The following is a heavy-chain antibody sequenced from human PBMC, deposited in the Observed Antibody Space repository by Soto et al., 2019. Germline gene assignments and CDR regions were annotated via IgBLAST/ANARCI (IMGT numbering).Heavy chain of an antibody. Sequence: QVQLQESGPGLVKPSQTLSLTCTVSGGSISSGAYFWSWIRQHPGRGLEWIGYIYYRGSTYYNPSPKSRLTISGDTSKNQFSLNLTSVTAADTAVYFCARGEGDSSSWGLFEPWGQGNLVTVSS. CDR2: IYYRGST. CDR3: ARGEGDSSSWGLFEP. V-gene: IGHV4-31*03. J-gene: IGHJ5*02. CDR1: GGSISSGAYF. D-gene: IGHD3-22*01.